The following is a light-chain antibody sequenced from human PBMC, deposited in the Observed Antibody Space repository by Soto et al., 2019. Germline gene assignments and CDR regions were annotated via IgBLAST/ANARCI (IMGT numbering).Light chain of an antibody. J-gene: IGLJ1*01. Sequence: QSALTQPASVSGSPGQSITISCTGTSSDVGGYNYVSWYQQHPGKAPKLVIYAVSNRPSGVSYRFSGSKSGNTASLTISGLQAEDEADYYCSSFTISSTLVFGTGTKLTVL. V-gene: IGLV2-14*01. CDR1: SSDVGGYNY. CDR2: AVS. CDR3: SSFTISSTLV.